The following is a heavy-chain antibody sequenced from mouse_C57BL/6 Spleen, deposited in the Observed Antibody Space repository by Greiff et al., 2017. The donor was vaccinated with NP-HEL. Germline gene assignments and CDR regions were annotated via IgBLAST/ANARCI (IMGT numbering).Heavy chain of an antibody. D-gene: IGHD2-2*01. J-gene: IGHJ3*01. CDR2: IRNKANNHAT. Sequence: EVQLVESGGGLVQPGGSMKLSCAASGFTFSDAWMDWVRQSPEKGLEWVAEIRNKANNHATYYAESVKGRFTISRDDSKSSVYLQMNSLRAEDTGIYYCTRNGNDPAWFAYWGQGTLVTVSA. CDR1: GFTFSDAW. CDR3: TRNGNDPAWFAY. V-gene: IGHV6-6*01.